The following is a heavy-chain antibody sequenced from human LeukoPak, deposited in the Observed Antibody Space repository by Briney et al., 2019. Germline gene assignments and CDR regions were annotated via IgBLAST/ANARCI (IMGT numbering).Heavy chain of an antibody. D-gene: IGHD4-23*01. J-gene: IGHJ6*03. V-gene: IGHV3-53*01. CDR1: GFTVSSNY. CDR3: AKPPHGGENYFYYMDV. CDR2: IYSGGST. Sequence: GGSLRLSCAASGFTVSSNYMSWVRQAPGKGLEWVSVIYSGGSTYYADSVKGRFTISRDNSKNTLYLTINNLRAEDTAVYYCAKPPHGGENYFYYMDVWGKGTTVTVSS.